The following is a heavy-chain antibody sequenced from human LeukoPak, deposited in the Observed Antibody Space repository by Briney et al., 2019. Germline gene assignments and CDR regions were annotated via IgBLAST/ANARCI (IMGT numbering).Heavy chain of an antibody. Sequence: GGSLRLSCAASGFTVSSNYVSWVRQAPGKGLEWVSAISGSGGSTYYADSVKGRFTISRDNSKNTLYLQMNSLRAEDTAVYYCAKDLTIVVVDYQIDYWGQGTLVTVSS. V-gene: IGHV3-23*01. CDR1: GFTVSSNY. J-gene: IGHJ4*02. CDR2: ISGSGGST. CDR3: AKDLTIVVVDYQIDY. D-gene: IGHD3-22*01.